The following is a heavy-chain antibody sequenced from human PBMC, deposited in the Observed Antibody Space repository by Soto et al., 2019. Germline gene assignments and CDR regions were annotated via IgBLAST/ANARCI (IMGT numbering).Heavy chain of an antibody. D-gene: IGHD6-6*01. J-gene: IGHJ6*03. CDR3: ARGVAARPRHYYYYYYMDV. CDR1: GGSFSGYY. Sequence: PSETLSLTCAVYGGSFSGYYWSWIRQPPGKGLEWIGEINHSGSTNYNPSLKSRVTISVDTSKNQFSLKLSSVTAADTAVYYCARGVAARPRHYYYYYYMDVWGKGTTVTVSS. V-gene: IGHV4-34*01. CDR2: INHSGST.